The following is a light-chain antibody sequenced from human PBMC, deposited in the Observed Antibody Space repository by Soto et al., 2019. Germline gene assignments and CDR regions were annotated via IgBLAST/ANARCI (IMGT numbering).Light chain of an antibody. J-gene: IGKJ1*01. CDR3: QQYYSTPQT. V-gene: IGKV4-1*01. CDR2: WAS. Sequence: DIVMTQSPDSLAVSVGERATINCKSSQSVLYSSNNKNYLAWYQQKPGQPPKLLIYWASTRESGVPDRFSGSGSGTDFTLTISSLQAEDVAVYYCQQYYSTPQTFGQGTKV. CDR1: QSVLYSSNNKNY.